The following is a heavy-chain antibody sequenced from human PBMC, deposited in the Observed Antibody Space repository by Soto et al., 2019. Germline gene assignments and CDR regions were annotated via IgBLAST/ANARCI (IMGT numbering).Heavy chain of an antibody. CDR2: IRGSGGST. CDR3: ANLWFGELLPFDY. D-gene: IGHD3-10*01. J-gene: IGHJ4*02. V-gene: IGHV3-23*01. Sequence: EVQLLESGGGLVQPGGSLRLSCAASGFTFSSYAMSWVRQAPGKGLEWVSAIRGSGGSTYYADSVKGRFTISRDNSKNTLYLQMNSLRAEDTAVYYCANLWFGELLPFDYWCQGTLVTVSS. CDR1: GFTFSSYA.